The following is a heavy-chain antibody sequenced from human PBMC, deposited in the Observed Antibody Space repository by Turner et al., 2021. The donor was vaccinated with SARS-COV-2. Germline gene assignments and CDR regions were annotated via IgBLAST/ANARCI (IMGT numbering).Heavy chain of an antibody. CDR1: GFTFSSYW. V-gene: IGHV3-7*01. J-gene: IGHJ4*02. CDR2: IKQDGSEK. CDR3: AGGRGWTSDY. Sequence: EVQLVESGGGLVRPGGCLRPSCEASGFTFSSYWMNWVRQTPGKGLEWMANIKQDGSEKNYVDSVKGRFTISRDNGKNSLYLQMNSMRAEDTAIYYCAGGRGWTSDYWGQGTLVTVSS. D-gene: IGHD6-19*01.